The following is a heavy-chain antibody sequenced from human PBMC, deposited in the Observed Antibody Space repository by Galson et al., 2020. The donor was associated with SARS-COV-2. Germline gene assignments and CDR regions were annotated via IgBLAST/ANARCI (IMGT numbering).Heavy chain of an antibody. CDR1: GFTFSSYA. D-gene: IGHD1-26*01. J-gene: IGHJ4*02. CDR2: ISYDGSNK. Sequence: GGSLRLSCAASGFTFSSYAMHWVRQAPGKGLEWVAVISYDGSNKYYADSVKGRFTISRDNSKNTLYLQMNSLRAEDTAVYYCAREGVGATYYFDYWGQVTLVTVSA. V-gene: IGHV3-30*04. CDR3: AREGVGATYYFDY.